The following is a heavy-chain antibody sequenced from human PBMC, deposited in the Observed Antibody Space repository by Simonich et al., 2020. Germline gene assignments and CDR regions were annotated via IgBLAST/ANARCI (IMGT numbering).Heavy chain of an antibody. D-gene: IGHD1-1*01. CDR3: ARGRNDFDY. V-gene: IGHV3-20*01. J-gene: IGHJ4*02. CDR2: MNWNGCST. CDR1: GVTFEDYG. Sequence: EVQLVESGGGVVRPGGYLRLACAASGVTFEDYGMSWVRQVQGEGREGVSGMNWNGCSTGYADSVKGRFTISRDNAKNSLYLQMNSLRAEDTALYHCARGRNDFDYWGQGTLVTVSS.